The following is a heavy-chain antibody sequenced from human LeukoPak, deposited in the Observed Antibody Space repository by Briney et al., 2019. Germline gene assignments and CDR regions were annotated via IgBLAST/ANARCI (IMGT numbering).Heavy chain of an antibody. CDR2: ISAYNGNT. CDR1: GYTFTSYV. Sequence: GASVKVSFKGSGYTFTSYVISWVRQAPGQGLDWMGWISAYNGNTNYAQKLQGRVTMATDTSTSTAYMELRSLRSADTAVYYCARVVVVVVAARVSWFAPWGQGTLVTVSS. V-gene: IGHV1-18*01. J-gene: IGHJ5*02. CDR3: ARVVVVVVAARVSWFAP. D-gene: IGHD2-15*01.